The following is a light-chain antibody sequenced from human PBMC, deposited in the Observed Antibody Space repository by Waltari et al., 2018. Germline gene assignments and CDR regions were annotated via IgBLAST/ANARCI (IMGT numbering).Light chain of an antibody. CDR2: WAS. V-gene: IGKV4-1*01. Sequence: DIVMTQSPDSLAMSLGERATINCKSSQTLLYNSNNKNYLAWYQQKPGQPPQLLVYWASILYSGVPDRFSGSGSGTDFTLTISSLQAEDVAVYYCQQYYTTPYTFGQGTKLEIK. CDR3: QQYYTTPYT. J-gene: IGKJ2*01. CDR1: QTLLYNSNNKNY.